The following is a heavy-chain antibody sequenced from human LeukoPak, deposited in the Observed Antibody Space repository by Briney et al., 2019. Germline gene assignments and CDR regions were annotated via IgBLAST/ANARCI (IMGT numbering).Heavy chain of an antibody. J-gene: IGHJ4*02. V-gene: IGHV3-23*01. CDR1: GFTFSSYG. D-gene: IGHD3-22*01. CDR2: ISGSGGST. CDR3: AREGGWGYYDSSGYYLGSYYFDY. Sequence: GGSLRLSCAASGFTFSSYGMSWVRQAPGKGLEWVSAISGSGGSTYYADSVKGRFTISRDNSKNTLYLQMNSLRAEDTAVYYCAREGGWGYYDSSGYYLGSYYFDYWGQGTLVTVSS.